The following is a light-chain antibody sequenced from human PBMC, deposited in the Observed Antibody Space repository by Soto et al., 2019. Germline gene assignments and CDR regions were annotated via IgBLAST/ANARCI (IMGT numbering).Light chain of an antibody. J-gene: IGLJ1*01. Sequence: QSVLTQPPSVSGAPGQRVTISCTGSSSNIGAGYDVHWYQQLPGTAPKLLIFININRPSGVPDRFSGSKSGTSASLAITGLRAEDEADYYCQSYDSSLSGYVFGTGTKLIVL. CDR3: QSYDSSLSGYV. V-gene: IGLV1-40*01. CDR2: INI. CDR1: SSNIGAGYD.